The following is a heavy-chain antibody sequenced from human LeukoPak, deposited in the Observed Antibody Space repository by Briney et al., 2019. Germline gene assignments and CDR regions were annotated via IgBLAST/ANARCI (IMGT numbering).Heavy chain of an antibody. V-gene: IGHV4-4*07. Sequence: SETLSLTCIVSGGSISGYYWSWIRQPAGKGLEWIGHMDTSGHTNYNSSLMSRVTMSVDTSKNQFSLRLTSVTAADTAVYYCARAGYSSTGGEWFDPWGQGTLVTVSS. CDR2: MDTSGHT. CDR3: ARAGYSSTGGEWFDP. J-gene: IGHJ5*02. D-gene: IGHD6-13*01. CDR1: GGSISGYY.